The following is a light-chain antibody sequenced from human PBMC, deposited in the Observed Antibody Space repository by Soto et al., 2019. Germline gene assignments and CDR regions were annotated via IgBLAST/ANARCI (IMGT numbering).Light chain of an antibody. V-gene: IGKV3-20*01. Sequence: EIVLTQSPGTLSLSPGERATLSCRASQSVSSSYLAWYQPKPGQAPRLLSYGASSRATGIPDRFSGSGSGTDFTLTISRLEPEDFAVYYCQQYGSSRGITFGPGTKVDIK. J-gene: IGKJ3*01. CDR2: GAS. CDR3: QQYGSSRGIT. CDR1: QSVSSSY.